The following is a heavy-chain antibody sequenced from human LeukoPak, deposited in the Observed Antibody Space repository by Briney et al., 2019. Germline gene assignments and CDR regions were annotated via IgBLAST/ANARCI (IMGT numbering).Heavy chain of an antibody. CDR3: AKDLTMVRGVTPYYFDY. Sequence: GGSLRLSCAASGFTFSSYEMNWVRQAPGKGLEWVSYISSSGSTIYYADSVKGRFTISRDNAKNSLYLQMNSLRAEDTAVYYCAKDLTMVRGVTPYYFDYWGQGTLVTVSS. V-gene: IGHV3-48*03. J-gene: IGHJ4*02. CDR2: ISSSGSTI. D-gene: IGHD3-10*01. CDR1: GFTFSSYE.